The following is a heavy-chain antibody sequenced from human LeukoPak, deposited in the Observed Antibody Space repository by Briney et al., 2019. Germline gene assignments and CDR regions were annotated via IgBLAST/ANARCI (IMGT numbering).Heavy chain of an antibody. V-gene: IGHV3-66*01. J-gene: IGHJ3*02. D-gene: IGHD3-10*01. CDR2: IYSGGST. CDR3: ARDRDGSGRDAFDI. CDR1: EFSVGSNY. Sequence: PGGSLRLSCAASEFSVGSNYMTWVRQAPGKGLERVSLIYSGGSTYYADSVKGRFTISRDNSKNTLYLQMNSLRAEDTALYHCARDRDGSGRDAFDIWGQGTMVTVSS.